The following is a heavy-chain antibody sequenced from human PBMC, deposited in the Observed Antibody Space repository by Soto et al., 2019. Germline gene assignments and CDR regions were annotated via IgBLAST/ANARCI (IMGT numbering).Heavy chain of an antibody. CDR2: IFSNDEK. CDR3: ARTPLGSGWDNWFDP. J-gene: IGHJ5*02. D-gene: IGHD6-19*01. Sequence: QVTLKESGPVLVKPTETLTLTCTVSGFSLSNARMGVSWIRQPPGKALEWLAHIFSNDEKSYSPSLKSRLTISKDTSKSQVVLTMTNIDPVDTATYYCARTPLGSGWDNWFDPWGQGTLVTVSS. CDR1: GFSLSNARMG. V-gene: IGHV2-26*01.